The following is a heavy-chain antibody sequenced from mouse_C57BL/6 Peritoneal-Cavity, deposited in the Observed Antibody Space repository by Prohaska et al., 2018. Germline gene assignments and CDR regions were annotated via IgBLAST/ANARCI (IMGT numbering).Heavy chain of an antibody. CDR2: IDPSDSYT. V-gene: IGHV1-50*01. CDR1: CYTFSSYC. CDR3: ATLVFAY. J-gene: IGHJ3*01. Sequence: QLQLQQPGADLVKPAASVKLSCYASCYTFSSYCMQWVKQRPGQGLEWFGEIDPSDSYTNYNQKFKGKATLTVDTSSSTAYMQLSSLTSEDSAVYYCATLVFAYWGQGTLVTVSA. D-gene: IGHD2-10*02.